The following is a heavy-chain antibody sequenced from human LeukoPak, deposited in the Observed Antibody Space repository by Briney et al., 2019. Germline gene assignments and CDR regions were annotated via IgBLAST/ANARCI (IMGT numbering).Heavy chain of an antibody. D-gene: IGHD3-3*01. CDR2: IYSGGST. J-gene: IGHJ5*02. CDR1: EFSVGSNY. V-gene: IGHV3-66*01. CDR3: ARGLSRSYDFWSGYRQYNWFDP. Sequence: GGSLRLSCAASEFSVGSNYMTWVRQAPGKGLVWVSLIYSGGSTYYADSVKGRFTISRDNSKNTLYLQMNSLRAEDTAVYYCARGLSRSYDFWSGYRQYNWFDPWGQGTLVTVSS.